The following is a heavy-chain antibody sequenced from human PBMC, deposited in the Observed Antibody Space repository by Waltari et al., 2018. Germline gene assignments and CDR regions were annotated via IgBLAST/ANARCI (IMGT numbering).Heavy chain of an antibody. CDR1: GFTFSSYS. D-gene: IGHD4-17*01. J-gene: IGHJ4*02. Sequence: EVQLVESGGGLVKPGGSLRLSCAASGFTFSSYSMHWVRQARGKGMGWVSSISSSSSHIYYADSVKGRFAISRDNSKNSLYLQMNSRRAVDTAVYYCASRCDYGDYDWILDYWGQGTLVTVSS. V-gene: IGHV3-21*01. CDR2: ISSSSSHI. CDR3: ASRCDYGDYDWILDY.